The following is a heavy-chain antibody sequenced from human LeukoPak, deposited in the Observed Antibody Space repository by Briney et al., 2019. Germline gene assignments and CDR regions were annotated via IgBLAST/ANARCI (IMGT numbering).Heavy chain of an antibody. D-gene: IGHD4-17*01. V-gene: IGHV4-59*11. J-gene: IGHJ3*02. Sequence: SETLSLTCAVSGDSFSSHYWTWIRQSPGTGLEWIGYISHIGRTNYNTSLKSRVTISIDTSKNQFSLKLRSVTAADTAVYYCARDLVTVTKGFDIWGQGTMVSVSS. CDR1: GDSFSSHY. CDR2: ISHIGRT. CDR3: ARDLVTVTKGFDI.